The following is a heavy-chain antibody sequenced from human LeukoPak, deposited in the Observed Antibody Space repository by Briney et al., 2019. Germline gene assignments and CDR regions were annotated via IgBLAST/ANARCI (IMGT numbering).Heavy chain of an antibody. J-gene: IGHJ4*02. CDR3: ATGRGNSLLNY. Sequence: ASVKVSCKVSGYTLTELSMQWVRQAPGKGLEWMGAFDPEDGDTVYPQKFRGRVTMTEDTSTNTDYMELSSLISDDTAVYYCATGRGNSLLNYWGQGTLVTVSS. CDR2: FDPEDGDT. CDR1: GYTLTELS. D-gene: IGHD4-23*01. V-gene: IGHV1-24*01.